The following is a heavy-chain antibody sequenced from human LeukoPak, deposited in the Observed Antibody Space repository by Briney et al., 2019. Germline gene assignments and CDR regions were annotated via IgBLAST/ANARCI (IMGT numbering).Heavy chain of an antibody. CDR2: VYTSGNT. V-gene: IGHV4-59*10. D-gene: IGHD5-18*01. J-gene: IGHJ4*02. CDR3: VSGYRYGFGY. Sequence: QPSETLSLTCAVYGGSFSGYYWSWIRQPAGKGLEWIGRVYTSGNTNYNPSLKSRVTMSLDTSKNQLSLKLSSVTAADTAIYYCVSGYRYGFGYWGQGTLVTVSS. CDR1: GGSFSGYY.